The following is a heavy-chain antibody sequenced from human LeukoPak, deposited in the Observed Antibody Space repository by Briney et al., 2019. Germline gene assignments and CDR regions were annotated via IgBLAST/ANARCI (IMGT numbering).Heavy chain of an antibody. D-gene: IGHD1-26*01. CDR1: GFTFSNYW. CDR2: ANSDGSST. Sequence: GGSLRLSCAASGFTFSNYWMHWVRQGPGKGLVWVSRANSDGSSTSYADSVEGRFTISRDNAKNTLYLQMNSLRAEDTAVYYCARDTGTVGATDYWGQGTLVTVSS. J-gene: IGHJ4*02. CDR3: ARDTGTVGATDY. V-gene: IGHV3-74*01.